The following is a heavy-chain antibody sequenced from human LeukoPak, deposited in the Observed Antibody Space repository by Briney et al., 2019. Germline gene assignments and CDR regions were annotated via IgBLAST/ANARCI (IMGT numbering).Heavy chain of an antibody. Sequence: GESLRLSCVVSGITFSAYAMSWVRQAPGKGLQWVSSISGSGDSTFYADSVKGRFTISRDNSKNTVYLQMNSLRAEDTAIYYCAKDWGYDSRGYYNYFDYWGQGTLVAVSS. D-gene: IGHD3-22*01. J-gene: IGHJ4*02. CDR1: GITFSAYA. V-gene: IGHV3-23*01. CDR2: ISGSGDST. CDR3: AKDWGYDSRGYYNYFDY.